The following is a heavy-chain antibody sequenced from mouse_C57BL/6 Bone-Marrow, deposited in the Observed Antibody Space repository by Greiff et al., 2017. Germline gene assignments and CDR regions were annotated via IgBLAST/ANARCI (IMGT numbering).Heavy chain of an antibody. CDR2: INPSNGGT. D-gene: IGHD2-4*01. CDR3: ARAPLYYDYDGAY. Sequence: QVQLQQSGTELVKPGASVKLSCKASGYTFTSYWMHWVKQRPGQGLEWIGNINPSNGGTNYNEKFKSKATLTVDKSSSTTYMQLSSLTSEDSAVYYCARAPLYYDYDGAYWGQGTLVTVSA. V-gene: IGHV1-53*01. CDR1: GYTFTSYW. J-gene: IGHJ3*01.